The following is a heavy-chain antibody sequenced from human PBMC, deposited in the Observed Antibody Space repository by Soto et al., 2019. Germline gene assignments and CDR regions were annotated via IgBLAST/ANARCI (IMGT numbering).Heavy chain of an antibody. V-gene: IGHV3-23*01. Sequence: GGSLRLSCAASGFTFSSYAMSWVRQAPGKGLEWVSAISGSGGSTYYADSVKGRFTISRDNSKNTLYLQMNSLRAEDTAVYYCAGNGGYSSGWSSYNDYWGQGTLVTVSS. D-gene: IGHD6-19*01. CDR2: ISGSGGST. J-gene: IGHJ4*02. CDR3: AGNGGYSSGWSSYNDY. CDR1: GFTFSSYA.